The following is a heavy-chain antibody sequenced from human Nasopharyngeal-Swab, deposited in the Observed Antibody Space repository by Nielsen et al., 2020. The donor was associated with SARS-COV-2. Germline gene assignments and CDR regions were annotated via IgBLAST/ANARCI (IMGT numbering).Heavy chain of an antibody. D-gene: IGHD6-13*01. J-gene: IGHJ4*02. Sequence: RQAPGKGLEWIGEINHSGSTNYNPSLKSRVTISVDTSKNQFSLKLSSVTAADTAVYYCARGPTQQLARDYWGQGTLVTVSS. CDR3: ARGPTQQLARDY. V-gene: IGHV4-34*01. CDR2: INHSGST.